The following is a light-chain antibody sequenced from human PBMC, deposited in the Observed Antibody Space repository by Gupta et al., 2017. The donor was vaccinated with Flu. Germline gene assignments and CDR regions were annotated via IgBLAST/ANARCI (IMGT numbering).Light chain of an antibody. CDR1: SNVVGGYNY. J-gene: IGLJ3*02. CDR2: EIS. Sequence: QTALTQLCAVSASLGQSVTIACTGTSNVVGGYNYVSWYQQHPGKAHKLIIYEISNRPSGVSNRFSGYKSGNTASLTISELQAEDAADYYCSSYTSSSTSPVFGGGTKLTVL. CDR3: SSYTSSSTSPV. V-gene: IGLV2-14*01.